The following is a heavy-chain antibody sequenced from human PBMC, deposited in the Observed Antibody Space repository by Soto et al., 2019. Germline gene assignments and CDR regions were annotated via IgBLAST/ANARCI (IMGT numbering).Heavy chain of an antibody. CDR3: AKDLAGSDAFDI. J-gene: IGHJ3*02. CDR1: GFTFSSYG. Sequence: GGSLRLSCAASGFTFSSYGMHWVRQAPGKGLEWVAVISYDGSNKYYADSVKGRFTISRDNSKNTLYLQMNSLRAEDTAVYYCAKDLAGSDAFDIWGQGTMVTVSS. V-gene: IGHV3-30*18. CDR2: ISYDGSNK. D-gene: IGHD6-13*01.